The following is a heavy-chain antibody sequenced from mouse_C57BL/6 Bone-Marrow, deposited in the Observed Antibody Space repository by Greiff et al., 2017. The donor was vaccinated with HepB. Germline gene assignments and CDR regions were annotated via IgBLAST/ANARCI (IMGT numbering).Heavy chain of an antibody. CDR1: GYTFTSYG. J-gene: IGHJ3*01. Sequence: VQRVESGAELARPGASVKLSCKASGYTFTSYGISWVKQRTGQGLEWIGEIYPRSGNTYYNEKFKGKATLTADKSSSTAYMELRSLTSEDSAVYFCAREDYGSSPFAYWGQGTLVTVSA. V-gene: IGHV1-81*01. CDR2: IYPRSGNT. D-gene: IGHD1-1*01. CDR3: AREDYGSSPFAY.